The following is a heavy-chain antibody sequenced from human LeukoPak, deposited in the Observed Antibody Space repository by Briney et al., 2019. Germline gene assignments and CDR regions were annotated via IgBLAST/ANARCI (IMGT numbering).Heavy chain of an antibody. V-gene: IGHV3-33*01. J-gene: IGHJ4*02. CDR3: ARGTTGSFDY. CDR2: IWYDGSNQ. Sequence: GRSLRLSCAASGFTFSSYGMHWVRQAPGKGLEWVAVIWYDGSNQYYTDSVKGRFTISRDNSKNTLYLQMNSLRAEDTAVYYCARGTTGSFDYWGQGTLVTVSS. D-gene: IGHD4-17*01. CDR1: GFTFSSYG.